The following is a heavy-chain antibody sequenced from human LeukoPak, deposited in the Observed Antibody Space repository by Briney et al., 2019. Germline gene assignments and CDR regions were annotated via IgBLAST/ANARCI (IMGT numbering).Heavy chain of an antibody. V-gene: IGHV3-48*03. CDR1: GFTFSSYE. J-gene: IGHJ4*02. CDR3: ARTKEMASISYFDS. D-gene: IGHD5-24*01. CDR2: IDNSGSNI. Sequence: GGSLRLSCAASGFTFSSYEMNWVRQAPGKGLEWVSYIDNSGSNIHYADSVKGRFTISRDNAKNSLYLQMNSLRAEDTAVYYCARTKEMASISYFDSWGQGTLVTVSS.